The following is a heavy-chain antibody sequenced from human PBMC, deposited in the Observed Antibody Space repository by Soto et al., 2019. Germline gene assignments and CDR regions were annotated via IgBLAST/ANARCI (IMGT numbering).Heavy chain of an antibody. V-gene: IGHV3-30-3*01. CDR3: ARGGAWTPEGLGY. CDR1: GFTFSSFA. CDR2: ISSDVVNY. Sequence: QVQLVESGGGVVQPGRSLRLSCAASGFTFSSFAMHWVRQAPGKGLEWLAVISSDVVNYYYAESVKGRFTISRANSKNTLYLQTNSLRNEDTAVYYCARGGAWTPEGLGYWGQGTLVTVSS. D-gene: IGHD2-15*01. J-gene: IGHJ4*02.